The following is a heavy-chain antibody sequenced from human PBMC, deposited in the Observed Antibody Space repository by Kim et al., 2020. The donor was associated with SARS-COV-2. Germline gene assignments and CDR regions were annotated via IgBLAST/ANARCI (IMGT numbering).Heavy chain of an antibody. CDR1: GVSISYYY. CDR2: IYYSGST. Sequence: SETLSLTCTVSGVSISYYYWSWIRQPPGKGLEWIGYIYYSGSTTYNPSLKNRVTISVDTSKNQFSLRLSSVTAADTAVYDCARGASRDPYYFDYWGQGTLVPVSS. J-gene: IGHJ4*02. CDR3: ARGASRDPYYFDY. V-gene: IGHV4-59*13. D-gene: IGHD6-6*01.